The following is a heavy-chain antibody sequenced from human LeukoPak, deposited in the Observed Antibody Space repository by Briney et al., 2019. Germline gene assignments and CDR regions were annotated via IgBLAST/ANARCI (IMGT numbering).Heavy chain of an antibody. Sequence: GGSLRLSCAASGFTFSNYGMHWVRQAPGKGLEWVAVISYDGSNKYYADSVKGRFTISRDNSKNTLYLQMNSLRAEDTAVYYCAKGEVLRYFDWLSVDYWGQGTLVTVSS. CDR3: AKGEVLRYFDWLSVDY. J-gene: IGHJ4*02. D-gene: IGHD3-9*01. CDR1: GFTFSNYG. CDR2: ISYDGSNK. V-gene: IGHV3-30*18.